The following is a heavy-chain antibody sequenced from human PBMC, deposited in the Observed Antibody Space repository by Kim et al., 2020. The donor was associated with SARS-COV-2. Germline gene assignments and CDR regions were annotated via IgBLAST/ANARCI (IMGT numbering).Heavy chain of an antibody. D-gene: IGHD1-26*01. CDR3: ARAGANYFDY. Sequence: RTFEADSVKGRFTISRDNSNNTLYLQMSSLRAEDTAIYYCARAGANYFDYWGQGNLVTVSS. J-gene: IGHJ4*02. CDR2: RT. V-gene: IGHV3-23*01.